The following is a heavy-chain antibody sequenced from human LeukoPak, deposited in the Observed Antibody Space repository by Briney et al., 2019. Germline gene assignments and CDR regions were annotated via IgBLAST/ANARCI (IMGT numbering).Heavy chain of an antibody. J-gene: IGHJ1*01. CDR2: IKPSNGDT. D-gene: IGHD1-26*01. CDR3: ASPPLRSAMYYAH. CDR1: GYNFSVHY. V-gene: IGHV1-2*02. Sequence: ASVKVSCKASGYNFSVHYMHWVRQAPGQGPEWMGWIKPSNGDTKYAQNFHGRVTMTRDTSISTAYMELSRLRSDDTAVYYCASPPLRSAMYYAHWGPGTLVTVSS.